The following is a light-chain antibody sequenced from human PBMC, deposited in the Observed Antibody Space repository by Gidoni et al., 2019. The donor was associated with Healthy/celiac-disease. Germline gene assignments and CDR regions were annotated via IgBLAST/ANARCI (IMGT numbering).Light chain of an antibody. J-gene: IGKJ1*01. CDR1: QSISSY. CDR2: AAS. Sequence: DIQMTQSPSSLSASVGDRVTITCRASQSISSYLNWYQQKPGKAPKLLIYAASSLQSGVPSRFSGSGSGTDSTLTISSLQPEDFATYYCQQSYSTSWTFXQXTKVEIK. V-gene: IGKV1-39*01. CDR3: QQSYSTSWT.